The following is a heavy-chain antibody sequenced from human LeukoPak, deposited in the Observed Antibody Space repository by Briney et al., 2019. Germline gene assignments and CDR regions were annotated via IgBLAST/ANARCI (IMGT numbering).Heavy chain of an antibody. J-gene: IGHJ4*02. CDR3: ARERDRGYSYGSFDY. CDR2: MNPSGGST. V-gene: IGHV1-46*01. CDR1: VYTFTSYY. D-gene: IGHD5-18*01. Sequence: ASVKVSCKASVYTFTSYYMHWVRQAPGQGLEWMGIMNPSGGSTSYAQKFQGRVTMTRDTSTSTVYMELSSLRSEDTAVYYCARERDRGYSYGSFDYWGQGTLVTVSS.